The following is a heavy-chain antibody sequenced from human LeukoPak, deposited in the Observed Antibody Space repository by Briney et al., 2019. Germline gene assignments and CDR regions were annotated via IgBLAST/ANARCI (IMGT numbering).Heavy chain of an antibody. CDR1: GYTFTSYG. J-gene: IGHJ6*03. V-gene: IGHV1-18*01. CDR2: ISAYNGNT. Sequence: ASVKVSCKASGYTFTSYGISWVRQAPGQGLEWMGWISAYNGNTNYAQKLQSRVTMTTDTSTSTAYMELRSLRSDDTAVYYCARDYYDDRRNYYYYMDVWGKGTTVTVSS. D-gene: IGHD3-22*01. CDR3: ARDYYDDRRNYYYYMDV.